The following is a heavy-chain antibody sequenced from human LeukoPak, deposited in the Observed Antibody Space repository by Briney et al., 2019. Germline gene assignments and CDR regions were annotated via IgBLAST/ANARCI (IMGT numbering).Heavy chain of an antibody. D-gene: IGHD2-15*01. J-gene: IGHJ4*02. CDR2: ISYDGSNK. Sequence: GGSLRLSCAASGFTFSSYGMHWVRQAPGKGLEWVAVISYDGSNKYYADSVKGRFTISRDNSKNTLYLQMNSLRAGDTAVYYCARASGVAADNFDYWGQGTLVTVSS. CDR3: ARASGVAADNFDY. V-gene: IGHV3-30*03. CDR1: GFTFSSYG.